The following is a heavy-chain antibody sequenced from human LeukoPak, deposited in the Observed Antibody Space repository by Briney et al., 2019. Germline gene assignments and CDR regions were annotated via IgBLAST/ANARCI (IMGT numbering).Heavy chain of an antibody. CDR3: ARRIAAAGTDDY. CDR2: INPNSGGT. D-gene: IGHD6-13*01. V-gene: IGHV1-2*02. J-gene: IGHJ4*02. Sequence: ASVKVSCKASGYTFTGYCMHWVRQAPGQGLEWMGWINPNSGGTNYAQKFQGRVTMTRDTSISTAYMELSRLRSDDTAVYYCARRIAAAGTDDYWGQGTLVTVSS. CDR1: GYTFTGYC.